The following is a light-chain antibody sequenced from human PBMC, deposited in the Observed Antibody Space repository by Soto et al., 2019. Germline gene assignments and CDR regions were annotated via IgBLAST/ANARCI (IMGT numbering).Light chain of an antibody. V-gene: IGLV4-69*01. CDR3: QTWGTGIQV. CDR1: SGHSSYA. Sequence: QPVLTQSPSASASLGASVKLTCTLSSGHSSYAIAWHQQQPEKGPRYLMKLNSDGSHSKGDGLPDRFSGSSSGAERYLTISSHQSEDEADYYCQTWGTGIQVFGGGTKLTVL. J-gene: IGLJ2*01. CDR2: LNSDGSH.